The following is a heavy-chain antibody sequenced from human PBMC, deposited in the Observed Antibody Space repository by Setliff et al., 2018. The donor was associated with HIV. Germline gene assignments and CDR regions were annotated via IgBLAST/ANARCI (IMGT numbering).Heavy chain of an antibody. CDR3: ARGRVPGNY. CDR1: GFIFSRYE. V-gene: IGHV3-48*03. Sequence: GGSLRLSCAVSGFIFSRYEMNWVRQAPGKGLEWISYISSSGNDDGSTTNYADSVKGRFTSSRDNAKNSLYLQMNSLRAEDTAFYYCARGRVPGNYWGQGTLVTVSS. J-gene: IGHJ4*02. CDR2: ISSSGNDDGSTT. D-gene: IGHD2-2*01.